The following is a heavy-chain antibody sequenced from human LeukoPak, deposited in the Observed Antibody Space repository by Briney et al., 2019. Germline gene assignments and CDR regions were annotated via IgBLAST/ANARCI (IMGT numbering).Heavy chain of an antibody. V-gene: IGHV4-61*02. CDR2: IYTSGST. CDR3: ARGIEVAPSWVTYYYGSGSYYHPMDV. CDR1: GGSISSGSYY. Sequence: SQTLSLTCTVSGGSISSGSYYWSWIRQPAGKGLEWIGRIYTSGSTNYNPSLKSRVTISVDTSKNQFSLKLSSVTAADTAVYYCARGIEVAPSWVTYYYGSGSYYHPMDVWGQGTTVTVSS. D-gene: IGHD3-10*01. J-gene: IGHJ6*02.